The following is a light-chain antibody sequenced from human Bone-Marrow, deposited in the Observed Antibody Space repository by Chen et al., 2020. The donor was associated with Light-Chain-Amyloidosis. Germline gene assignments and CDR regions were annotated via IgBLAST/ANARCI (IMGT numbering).Light chain of an antibody. CDR3: QTWGSGSNWV. CDR2: LNSDGSH. V-gene: IGLV4-69*02. CDR1: SAHSTYA. Sequence: QPVLTQSPSASASLGASVKLTCTLSSAHSTYAVAWHQQQPERGPRFLMKLNSDGSHSKGAGIPDRFSGSSSGAERYLTVSGLQSEDDGDYYCQTWGSGSNWVFGGGTKLTVL. J-gene: IGLJ3*02.